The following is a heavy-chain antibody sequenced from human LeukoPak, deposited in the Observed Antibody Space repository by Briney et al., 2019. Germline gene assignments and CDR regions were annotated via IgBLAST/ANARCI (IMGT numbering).Heavy chain of an antibody. V-gene: IGHV3-74*01. Sequence: SGGSLRLSCAASGFTFSSYAMSWVRQAPGRGLVWVSRINSDGSSTNYADSVKGRFTISRDNAKNTLFLQMNSLRAEDTAVYYCTRDHSDSSDYYSSGDAFDIWGQGTMVTVSS. D-gene: IGHD3-22*01. J-gene: IGHJ3*02. CDR3: TRDHSDSSDYYSSGDAFDI. CDR2: INSDGSST. CDR1: GFTFSSYA.